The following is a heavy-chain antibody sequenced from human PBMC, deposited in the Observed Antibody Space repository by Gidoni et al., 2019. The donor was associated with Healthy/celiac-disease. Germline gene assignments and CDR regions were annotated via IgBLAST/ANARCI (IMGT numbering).Heavy chain of an antibody. J-gene: IGHJ6*02. CDR3: ARGRDRYCSSTSCHYYYYGMDV. V-gene: IGHV3-7*01. D-gene: IGHD2-2*01. CDR1: GFPFSSYW. Sequence: EVQLVESGGGLVQPGGSLRLSCAASGFPFSSYWMSWVRQAPGKGLEWVANIKQDGSEKYYVDSVKGRFTISRDNAKNSLYLQMNSLRAEDTAVYYCARGRDRYCSSTSCHYYYYGMDVWGQGTTVTVSS. CDR2: IKQDGSEK.